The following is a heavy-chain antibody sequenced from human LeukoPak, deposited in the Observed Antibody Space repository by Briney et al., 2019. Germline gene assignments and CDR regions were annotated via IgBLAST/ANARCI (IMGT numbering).Heavy chain of an antibody. Sequence: PGGSLRLSCEASGFTVSSNYMSWVRQAPGKGLEWVSVIYGGGSTYYADSVKGRFTISRDNSKNTLYLQMNSLRAEDTAVYYCAKATGTFYYFDYWGQGTLVTVSS. D-gene: IGHD1-1*01. J-gene: IGHJ4*02. V-gene: IGHV3-53*01. CDR1: GFTVSSNY. CDR2: IYGGGST. CDR3: AKATGTFYYFDY.